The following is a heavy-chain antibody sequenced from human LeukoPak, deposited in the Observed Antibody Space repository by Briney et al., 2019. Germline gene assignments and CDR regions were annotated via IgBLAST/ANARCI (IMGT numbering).Heavy chain of an antibody. Sequence: PSETLSLTCTVSGGSISTYCWSWLRQPPGKGLEWVGEISHSGTTNYNPSLKTRVTISLDISNNQFSLKLSSVTAADTAVYYCARDGNYIFDYWGQGTLVTVSS. D-gene: IGHD1-7*01. CDR3: ARDGNYIFDY. CDR2: ISHSGTT. V-gene: IGHV4-59*12. J-gene: IGHJ4*02. CDR1: GGSISTYC.